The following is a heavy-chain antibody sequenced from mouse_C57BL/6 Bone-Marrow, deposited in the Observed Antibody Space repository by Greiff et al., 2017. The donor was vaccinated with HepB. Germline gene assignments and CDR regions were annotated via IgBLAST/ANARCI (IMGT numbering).Heavy chain of an antibody. Sequence: QVQLKQPGAELVRPGTSVKLSCKASGYTFTSYWMHWVKQRPGQGLEWIGVIDPSDSYTNYNQKFKGKATLTVDTSSSTAYMQLSSLTSEDSAVYYCARNYGSSYGYWGKGTTLTVSS. CDR2: IDPSDSYT. V-gene: IGHV1-59*01. CDR3: ARNYGSSYGY. CDR1: GYTFTSYW. J-gene: IGHJ2*01. D-gene: IGHD1-1*01.